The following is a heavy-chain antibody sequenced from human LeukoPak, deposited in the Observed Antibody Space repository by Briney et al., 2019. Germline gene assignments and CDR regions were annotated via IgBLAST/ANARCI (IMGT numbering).Heavy chain of an antibody. Sequence: PEGSLRLSCAASGFTFSTYAISWVRQAPGRGLEWVSVISNNGVDTYYADSVKVRYTISRDNSKNTVYLQMNSLRAEDRAIYYCAKELWSGASMVRGVGFDFWGQGTLVTVSS. V-gene: IGHV3-23*01. D-gene: IGHD3-10*01. CDR1: GFTFSTYA. CDR3: AKELWSGASMVRGVGFDF. CDR2: ISNNGVDT. J-gene: IGHJ4*02.